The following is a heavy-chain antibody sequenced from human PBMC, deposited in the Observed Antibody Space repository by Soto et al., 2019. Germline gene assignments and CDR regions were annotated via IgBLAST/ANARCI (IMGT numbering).Heavy chain of an antibody. J-gene: IGHJ4*02. Sequence: EVQLVESGGGLVGPGGSLRLSCAASGFTFSRYSMNWVRQAPGKGLEWVSSISSTTNYIYYADSMKGRFTVSRDNAKNSVYLDMNSLSAEDTAVYYCARESEDLTSNFDYWGQGTLVTVSS. CDR2: ISSTTNYI. CDR3: ARESEDLTSNFDY. V-gene: IGHV3-21*01. CDR1: GFTFSRYS.